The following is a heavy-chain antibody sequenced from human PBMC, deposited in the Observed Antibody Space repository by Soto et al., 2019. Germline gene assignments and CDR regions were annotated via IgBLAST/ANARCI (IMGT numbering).Heavy chain of an antibody. CDR2: IIPILSVA. J-gene: IGHJ5*02. V-gene: IGHV1-69*02. D-gene: IGHD2-15*01. CDR3: AVGYCSGRNCYSELYNCFGP. CDR1: GGTFNSYT. Sequence: QVQLVQSGAEVKQPGSSVKVSCKASGGTFNSYTISWVRQAPGQGLEWMGRIIPILSVAKYAQNFQGRVTITADKSTRTAYMELSSMRSEDTAVYYCAVGYCSGRNCYSELYNCFGPWGQGTLVTVSS.